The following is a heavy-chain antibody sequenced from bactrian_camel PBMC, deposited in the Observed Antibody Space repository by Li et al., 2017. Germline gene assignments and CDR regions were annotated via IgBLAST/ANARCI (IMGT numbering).Heavy chain of an antibody. CDR1: GTFDSGLC. V-gene: IGHV3S54*01. CDR3: AAIAANSTWSCPLLASKYST. D-gene: IGHD1*01. J-gene: IGHJ4*01. Sequence: QVQLVESGGGSAQTGGSLDLSCVVSGTFDSGLCMGWFRQAQGKEREGVAVIGGRTDMPFYLPSVRGRFTISRDNAKNTMYLRMNRMKPEDTAMYYCAAIAANSTWSCPLLASKYSTGPREPRSPSP. CDR2: IGGRTDMP.